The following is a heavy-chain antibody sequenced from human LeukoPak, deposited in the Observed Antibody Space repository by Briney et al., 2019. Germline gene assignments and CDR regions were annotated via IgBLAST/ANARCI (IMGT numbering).Heavy chain of an antibody. Sequence: GGSLRLSCAASGFTFRYYAISWVRQTPGKGLEWVSAISAGGGDTYYADSVKGRFTISRDNSKNTLYLQMNSLRVEDTAIYYCAKSDYYDSSRHPSSFDYWGQGTLVTVSS. CDR3: AKSDYYDSSRHPSSFDY. V-gene: IGHV3-23*01. CDR2: ISAGGGDT. CDR1: GFTFRYYA. D-gene: IGHD3-22*01. J-gene: IGHJ4*02.